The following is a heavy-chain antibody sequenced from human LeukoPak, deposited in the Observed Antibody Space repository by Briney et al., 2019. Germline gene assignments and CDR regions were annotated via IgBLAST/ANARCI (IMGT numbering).Heavy chain of an antibody. CDR3: AREVGNYRYYFDF. CDR2: IKQDGSEK. Sequence: GGSLRLSCAASGFTFSSYWMSWVRQAPGKGLEWVANIKQDGSEKYYVDSVKGRFTISRDNAKNSLYLQMNSLRAEDTAVYYCAREVGNYRYYFDFWGQGTLVTVSS. J-gene: IGHJ4*02. V-gene: IGHV3-7*01. D-gene: IGHD3-22*01. CDR1: GFTFSSYW.